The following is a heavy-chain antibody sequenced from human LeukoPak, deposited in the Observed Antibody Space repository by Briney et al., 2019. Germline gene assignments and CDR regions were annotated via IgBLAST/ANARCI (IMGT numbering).Heavy chain of an antibody. D-gene: IGHD2-15*01. J-gene: IGHJ6*02. CDR3: ARGAREYCSGGSCSAGYYYYGMDV. CDR2: ISYDGSNK. CDR1: GFTVSSNY. Sequence: GGSLRLSCAASGFTVSSNYMSWVRQAPGKGLEWVAVISYDGSNKYYADSVKGRFTISRDNSKNTLYLQMNSLRAEDTAVYYCARGAREYCSGGSCSAGYYYYGMDVWGQGTTVTVSS. V-gene: IGHV3-30-3*01.